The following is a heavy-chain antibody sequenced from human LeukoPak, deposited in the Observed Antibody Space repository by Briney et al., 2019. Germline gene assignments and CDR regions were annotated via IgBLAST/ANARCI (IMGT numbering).Heavy chain of an antibody. J-gene: IGHJ4*02. CDR1: GFTFSSYA. V-gene: IGHV3-30-3*01. CDR2: ISYDGSNK. Sequence: PGGSLRLSCAASGFTFSSYAMHWVRQAPGKGLEWVAVISYDGSNKYYADSVKGRFTISRDNAKNSLYLQMNSLRAEDTAVYYCARDHGGYANYWGQGTLVTVSS. D-gene: IGHD5-12*01. CDR3: ARDHGGYANY.